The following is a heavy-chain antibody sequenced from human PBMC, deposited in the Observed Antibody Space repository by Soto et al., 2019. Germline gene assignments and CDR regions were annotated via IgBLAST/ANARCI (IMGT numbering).Heavy chain of an antibody. CDR3: ARGDCVGGTCYSLAGSFYSYMDV. Sequence: VQLVESGGGLVQPGGSLRLSCAASGFTFSNYWMYWVRQAPGKGLVWVSRINSDGSVSSYADSVQGRLTISRANVKSALYEQMKSLSADDTAVYYCARGDCVGGTCYSLAGSFYSYMDVWGKGTTVTVFS. J-gene: IGHJ6*03. D-gene: IGHD2-15*01. CDR2: INSDGSVS. V-gene: IGHV3-74*01. CDR1: GFTFSNYW.